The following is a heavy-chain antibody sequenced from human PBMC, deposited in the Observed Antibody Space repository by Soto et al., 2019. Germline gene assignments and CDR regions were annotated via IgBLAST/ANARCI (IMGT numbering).Heavy chain of an antibody. CDR1: GFTLSAYD. V-gene: IGHV3-13*05. CDR2: LGAADDP. CDR3: ARAYSGRLPRRADYYYAMDV. J-gene: IGHJ6*02. D-gene: IGHD2-15*01. Sequence: EMQVVESGGGVVEPGGSLRLSCAASGFTLSAYDMHWVRQAEGKGLEWVSALGAADDPYYLVSVKGRFTISRENAKNSLYLQMNNLRAGDTAVYYCARAYSGRLPRRADYYYAMDVWGQGTTVTVSS.